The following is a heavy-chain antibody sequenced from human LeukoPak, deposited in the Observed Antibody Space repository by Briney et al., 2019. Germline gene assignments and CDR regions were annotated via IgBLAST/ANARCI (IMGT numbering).Heavy chain of an antibody. CDR1: GDSLSTDF. V-gene: IGHV4-4*07. CDR2: IYFSGNT. CDR3: ARGSTIVGNAFGI. J-gene: IGHJ3*02. D-gene: IGHD1-26*01. Sequence: SETLSLTCTVSGDSLSTDFWSWIRLPVGKGLEWIGDIYFSGNTKYNPSLKNRVTLSVDTSRDQVFLRLHSVTAADTAIYYCARGSTIVGNAFGIWGQGTMVTVSS.